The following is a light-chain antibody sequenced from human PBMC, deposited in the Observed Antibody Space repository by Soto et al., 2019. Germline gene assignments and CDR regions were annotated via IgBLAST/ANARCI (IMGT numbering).Light chain of an antibody. CDR3: QQYYSYTLT. J-gene: IGKJ4*01. Sequence: QMTHTPSTLSASLGDGVTITFRASQSISSWLDWYQQKPGKAPKVLIYAASTLQSGVPSRLRGSGSGTDLTITISCMKSEDFETYYCQQYYSYTLTFGGGTKVDIK. CDR2: AAS. CDR1: QSISSW. V-gene: IGKV1-5*01.